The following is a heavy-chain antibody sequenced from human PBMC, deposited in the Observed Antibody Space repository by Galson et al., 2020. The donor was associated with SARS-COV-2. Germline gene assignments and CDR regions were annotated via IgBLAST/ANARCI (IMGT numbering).Heavy chain of an antibody. J-gene: IGHJ4*02. Sequence: ASVKVSCKASGYTFTGYYMHWVRQAPGQGLEWMGWINPNSGGTNYAQKFQGRVTMTRDTSSSTAYMELSRLRSDDTAVYYCAAGKINFIPAAAKQVPLDDWAQGTLVTVSS. CDR1: GYTFTGYY. CDR2: INPNSGGT. V-gene: IGHV1-2*02. CDR3: AAGKINFIPAAAKQVPLDD. D-gene: IGHD6-13*01.